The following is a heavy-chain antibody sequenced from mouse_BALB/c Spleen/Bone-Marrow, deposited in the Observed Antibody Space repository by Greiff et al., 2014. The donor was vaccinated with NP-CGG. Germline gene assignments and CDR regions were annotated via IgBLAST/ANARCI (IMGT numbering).Heavy chain of an antibody. V-gene: IGHV1S135*01. J-gene: IGHJ4*01. D-gene: IGHD3-1*01. CDR2: IDPYNGGT. Sequence: HLVESGPELVKPGASVKVSCKASGYSFTDYNMYWVKQSHGKSLEWIGYIDPYNGGTSYNQKFKGKATLTVDKSSSTAFIHLNSLTSEDSAVYYCASYHSSGYAMDYWGQGTSVTVCS. CDR3: ASYHSSGYAMDY. CDR1: GYSFTDYN.